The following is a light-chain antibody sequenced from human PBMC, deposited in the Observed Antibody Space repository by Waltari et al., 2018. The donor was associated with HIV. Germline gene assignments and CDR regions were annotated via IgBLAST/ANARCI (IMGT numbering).Light chain of an antibody. V-gene: IGKV3-11*01. CDR1: QSVSRY. CDR2: DTS. J-gene: IGKJ4*01. Sequence: EIVLTQSPATLSLSPGERATLTCRASQSVSRYLAWYQQKPGQAPRLLIYDTSNRATDITARFSGSGSGTDFTLTISSLEPEDFAIYFCQQRSNWPHTFGGGTKVEIK. CDR3: QQRSNWPHT.